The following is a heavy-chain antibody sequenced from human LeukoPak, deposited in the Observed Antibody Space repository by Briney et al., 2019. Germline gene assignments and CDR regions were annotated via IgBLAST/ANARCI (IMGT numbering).Heavy chain of an antibody. V-gene: IGHV3-23*01. Sequence: GGTLRLSCAASGFTFSSYGMSWVRQAPGKGLEWVSAISGSGGSTYYADSVKGRFTISRDNSKNTLYLQMNSLRAEDTAVYYCAKDSAFYYIDAWGKGTTVIISS. CDR2: ISGSGGST. J-gene: IGHJ6*03. CDR1: GFTFSSYG. CDR3: AKDSAFYYIDA. D-gene: IGHD3-10*01.